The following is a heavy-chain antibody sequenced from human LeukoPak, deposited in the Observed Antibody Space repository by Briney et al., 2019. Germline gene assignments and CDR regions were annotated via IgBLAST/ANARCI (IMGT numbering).Heavy chain of an antibody. D-gene: IGHD6-13*01. CDR3: AKAIAAPVWYFDL. V-gene: IGHV3-23*01. CDR2: ISGRGDST. Sequence: GGSLRLSCAASRFTFSSYAMSWVRQAPGKGLEWVSTISGRGDSTYYADSVKGRFTISRDNSRNTPYLQMNTLRAEDTAVYYCAKAIAAPVWYFDLWGRGTLVTVSS. CDR1: RFTFSSYA. J-gene: IGHJ2*01.